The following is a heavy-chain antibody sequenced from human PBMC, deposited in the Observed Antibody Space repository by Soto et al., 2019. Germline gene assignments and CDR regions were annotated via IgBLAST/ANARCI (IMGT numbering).Heavy chain of an antibody. Sequence: EVQLLESGGGLVQPGGSLRLSCSASGFTFSVYTMNWVRQAPGKGLEWVSGIYGSGDSTFYADSVTGRFTISRDNSKNTLYLQMNSLRAEDTAVYYCAKDLKPYSRWEIDYWGQGTLVTVSS. J-gene: IGHJ4*02. CDR2: IYGSGDST. CDR1: GFTFSVYT. D-gene: IGHD6-13*01. CDR3: AKDLKPYSRWEIDY. V-gene: IGHV3-23*01.